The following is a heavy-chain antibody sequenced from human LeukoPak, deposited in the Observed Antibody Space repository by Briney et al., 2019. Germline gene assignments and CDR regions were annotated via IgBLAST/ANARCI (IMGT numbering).Heavy chain of an antibody. CDR1: GFSLSSSTGVA. J-gene: IGHJ4*02. Sequence: SGPTLVNPTQTLTLTCTFSGFSLSSSTGVAVGWIRQPPGKALEWLALIYWDDEKHYSPVLESRLTVTKGTSKNEVVLTMTNMDPVDTATYYCAHRRGGDFDSWGQGTLVTVSS. V-gene: IGHV2-5*02. D-gene: IGHD3-16*01. CDR2: IYWDDEK. CDR3: AHRRGGDFDS.